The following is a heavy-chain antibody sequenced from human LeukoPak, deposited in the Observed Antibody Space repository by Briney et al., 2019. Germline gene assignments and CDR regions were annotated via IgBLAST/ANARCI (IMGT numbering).Heavy chain of an antibody. D-gene: IGHD3-10*01. V-gene: IGHV3-7*03. Sequence: GGSLRLSCAASGFSFSNYWMNWVRQAPGKGLEWVANIKYDASEQYYVDSVKGRFTISRDNAKNSLYLQMNILRAEDTAVYYCARDSVRGRPLVAFDIWGQGTMVTVSS. CDR2: IKYDASEQ. J-gene: IGHJ3*02. CDR3: ARDSVRGRPLVAFDI. CDR1: GFSFSNYW.